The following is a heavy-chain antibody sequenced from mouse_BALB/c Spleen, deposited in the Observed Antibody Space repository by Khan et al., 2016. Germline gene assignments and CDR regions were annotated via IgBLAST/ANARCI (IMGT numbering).Heavy chain of an antibody. Sequence: EVELVESGGGLVKPGGSLKLSCVASGFTFSTYAMSWIRQTPERRLEWVASITSGGNTYYPDSVKGRFTISRDNARNILYLQMSSLRSEDTAMYYCARSVITTFDDWGQGTTLTVSS. CDR2: ITSGGNT. V-gene: IGHV5-6-5*01. D-gene: IGHD1-2*01. J-gene: IGHJ2*01. CDR1: GFTFSTYA. CDR3: ARSVITTFDD.